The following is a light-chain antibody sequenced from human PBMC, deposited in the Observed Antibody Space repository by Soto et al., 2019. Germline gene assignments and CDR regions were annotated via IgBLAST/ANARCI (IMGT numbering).Light chain of an antibody. CDR1: QSISSSF. Sequence: DIVLTQSPGTLSLSPGQRSTLSCRASQSISSSFLAWYQQKPGQAPRLLIYGASSRATGIPDRFSGSGSGTDFTLTISGLEPEDFAVYYCQQRSNWLTFGGGTKVDIK. CDR3: QQRSNWLT. CDR2: GAS. J-gene: IGKJ4*01. V-gene: IGKV3D-20*02.